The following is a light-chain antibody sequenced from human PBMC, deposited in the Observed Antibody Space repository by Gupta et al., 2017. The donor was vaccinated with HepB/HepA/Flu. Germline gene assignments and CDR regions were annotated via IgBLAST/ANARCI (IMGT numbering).Light chain of an antibody. V-gene: IGKV1-5*03. CDR3: QQNNSYSQT. CDR2: RSS. Sequence: DIQMTQSPSTLPASAGARVTITCRASQSVSHWLAWYQQKPGQAPRLLIQRSSKLESAVPSRFSGSASGTEFTLTISMLQADDGATYYCQQNNSYSQTFGQGTKVEI. CDR1: QSVSHW. J-gene: IGKJ1*01.